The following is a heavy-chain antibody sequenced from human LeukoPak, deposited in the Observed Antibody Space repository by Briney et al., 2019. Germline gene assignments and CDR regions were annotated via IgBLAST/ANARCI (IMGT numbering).Heavy chain of an antibody. CDR3: ARDKGITMVRGVIITSPYGMDV. CDR2: IKQDGSEK. D-gene: IGHD3-10*01. Sequence: PGGSLRLSCAASGFTFSSYWMSWVRQAPGKGLEWEANIKQDGSEKYYVDSVKGRFTISRDNAKNSLYLQMNSLRAEDTAVYYCARDKGITMVRGVIITSPYGMDVWGQGTTVTVSS. J-gene: IGHJ6*02. CDR1: GFTFSSYW. V-gene: IGHV3-7*01.